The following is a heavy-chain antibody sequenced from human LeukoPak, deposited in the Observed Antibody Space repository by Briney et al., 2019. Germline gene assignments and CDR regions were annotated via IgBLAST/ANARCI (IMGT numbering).Heavy chain of an antibody. V-gene: IGHV3-23*01. CDR3: AKTQGFFDH. CDR1: GFTFSNNG. CDR2: ISDGGDTT. Sequence: GGSLRLSCAASGFTFSNNGMTWVRQAPGKGMEWVTGISDGGDTTYDAGSVKGRFAVSRDNSKNILYLQMNSLRAEDTAIYYCAKTQGFFDHWGQGSLVTVSS. J-gene: IGHJ4*02.